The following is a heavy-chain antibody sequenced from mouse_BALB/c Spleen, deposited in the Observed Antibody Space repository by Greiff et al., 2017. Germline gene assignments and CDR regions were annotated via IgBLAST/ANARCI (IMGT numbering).Heavy chain of an antibody. CDR2: ISYDGSN. CDR3: AREGPYGSSYGWFAY. Sequence: EVKLQESGPGLVKPSQSLSLTCTVTGYSITSDYAWNWIRQFPGNKLEWMGYISYDGSNNYNPSLKNRISITRDTSKNQFFLKLNSVTTEDTATYYCAREGPYGSSYGWFAYWGQGTLVTVSA. D-gene: IGHD1-1*01. V-gene: IGHV3-6*02. J-gene: IGHJ3*01. CDR1: GYSITSDYA.